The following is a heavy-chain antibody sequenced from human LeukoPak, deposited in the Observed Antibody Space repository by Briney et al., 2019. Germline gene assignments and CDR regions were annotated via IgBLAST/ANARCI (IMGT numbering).Heavy chain of an antibody. CDR3: ARGTTIVGATFWFDP. Sequence: GASVKVSCKASGYTFTGYYMHWVRQAPGQGLEWMGWINPNSGGTNYAQKFQGRVTMTRDTSISTAYMELSRLRSDDTAVYYCARGTTIVGATFWFDPWGQGTLATVSS. J-gene: IGHJ5*02. CDR2: INPNSGGT. CDR1: GYTFTGYY. V-gene: IGHV1-2*02. D-gene: IGHD1-26*01.